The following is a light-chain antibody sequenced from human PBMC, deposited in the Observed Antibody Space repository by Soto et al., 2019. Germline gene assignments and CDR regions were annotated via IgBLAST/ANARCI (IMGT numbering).Light chain of an antibody. CDR1: QSVSGW. CDR3: QQYGNSRGT. CDR2: DAS. V-gene: IGKV1-5*01. J-gene: IGKJ1*01. Sequence: DIQMTQSPSTLSASVGDTVTVTCRASQSVSGWLAWYQQKPGQAPKLLIYDASTLASGVPSRFSGGGSGTGFTLTIGGLDPEDFAVYYFQQYGNSRGTVGQGTKV.